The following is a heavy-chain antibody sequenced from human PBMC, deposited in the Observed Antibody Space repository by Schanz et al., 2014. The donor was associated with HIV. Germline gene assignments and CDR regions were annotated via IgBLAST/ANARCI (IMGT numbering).Heavy chain of an antibody. J-gene: IGHJ6*02. Sequence: QVQLVESGGGVVQPGRSLRLSCVASAFNFDSYGIHWVRQAPGKGLEWVAVIWYDGSNKIYADSVKGRFTISRDNSKNTLYLQMKNLRTEDTAVYYCAKDRNYYDSKYRGKGNYYYYYGMDVWGQGTTVTVSS. CDR2: IWYDGSNK. CDR1: AFNFDSYG. V-gene: IGHV3-30*18. D-gene: IGHD3-22*01. CDR3: AKDRNYYDSKYRGKGNYYYYYGMDV.